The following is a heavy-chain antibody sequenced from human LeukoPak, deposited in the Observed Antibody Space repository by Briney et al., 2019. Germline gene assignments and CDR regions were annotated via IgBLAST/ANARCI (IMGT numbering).Heavy chain of an antibody. D-gene: IGHD3-10*01. CDR1: GFTFSSYG. CDR3: ARELDVSYSQDY. J-gene: IGHJ4*02. V-gene: IGHV3-33*01. CDR2: IWYDGSNK. Sequence: GGSLRLSCAASGFTFSSYGMHWVRQAPGKGLEWVAVIWYDGSNKYYADSVKGRFTISRDNSKNTLYLQMNSLRAEDTAVYYCARELDVSYSQDYWGQGTLVTVSS.